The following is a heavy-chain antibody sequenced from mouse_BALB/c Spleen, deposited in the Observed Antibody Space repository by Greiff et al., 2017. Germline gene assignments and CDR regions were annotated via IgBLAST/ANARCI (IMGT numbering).Heavy chain of an antibody. CDR1: GFTFSSYT. Sequence: LKESGGGLVKPGGSLKLSCAASGFTFSSYTMSWVRQTPEKRLEWVATISSGGSYTYYPDSVKGRFTISRDNAKNTLYLQMSSLKSEDTAMYYCTRDRNGTGYFDYWGQGTTLTVSS. J-gene: IGHJ2*01. V-gene: IGHV5-6-4*01. CDR2: ISSGGSYT. CDR3: TRDRNGTGYFDY. D-gene: IGHD4-1*01.